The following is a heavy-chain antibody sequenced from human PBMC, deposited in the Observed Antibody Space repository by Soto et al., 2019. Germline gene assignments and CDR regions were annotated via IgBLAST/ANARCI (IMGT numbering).Heavy chain of an antibody. CDR3: AKDAVAGDGVWLAHA. Sequence: EVQLLESGGGLVQPGGSLRLSCAASGFTFSSYAMIWIRQVPGKGLEWVSGLYGSGRGIHYADSLKGRFTISRDNSAYAVYLQMSNLRVDDTAVYYCAKDAVAGDGVWLAHAWGRGTAVTVSS. J-gene: IGHJ5*02. CDR1: GFTFSSYA. D-gene: IGHD4-17*01. V-gene: IGHV3-23*01. CDR2: LYGSGRGI.